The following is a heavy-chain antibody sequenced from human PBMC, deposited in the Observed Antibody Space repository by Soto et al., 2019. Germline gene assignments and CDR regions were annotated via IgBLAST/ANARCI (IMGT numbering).Heavy chain of an antibody. V-gene: IGHV3-53*04. Sequence: EVQLVESGGGLVQPGGSLRLSCAASGFSVSSNYMSWVRQAPGKGLEWVSVIYSGGSTYYADSVKGRFTISRHNSKNTLYLQMNSLRAEDTAVYYCARSLGLSLRDYWGQGTLVTVSS. CDR2: IYSGGST. CDR1: GFSVSSNY. J-gene: IGHJ4*02. CDR3: ARSLGLSLRDY. D-gene: IGHD3-16*02.